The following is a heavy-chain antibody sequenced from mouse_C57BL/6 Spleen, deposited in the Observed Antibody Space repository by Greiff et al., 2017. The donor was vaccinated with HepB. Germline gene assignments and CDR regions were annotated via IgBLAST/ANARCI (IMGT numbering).Heavy chain of an antibody. CDR2: INPSSGYT. CDR3: ARRDMGVLQHFDY. J-gene: IGHJ2*01. Sequence: QVQLQQSGAELAKPGASVKLSCKASGYPFTSYWMHWVKQRPGQGLEWIGYINPSSGYTTYTQKFKDKATLTADKSSSTAYMQLSILTYEDSAVYYCARRDMGVLQHFDYWGQGTTLTVSS. D-gene: IGHD1-1*02. CDR1: GYPFTSYW. V-gene: IGHV1-7*01.